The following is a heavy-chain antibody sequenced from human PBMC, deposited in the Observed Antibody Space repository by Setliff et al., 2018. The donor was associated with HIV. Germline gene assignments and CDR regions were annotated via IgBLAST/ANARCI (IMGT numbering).Heavy chain of an antibody. V-gene: IGHV1-2*04. D-gene: IGHD3-10*01. CDR2: INPKSDGT. J-gene: IGHJ4*02. Sequence: ASVKVSRKASGYSFTDYYIHWVRQAPGQGLEWMGWINPKSDGTNYAQKFQGWITMTRDTSISTAYMELSRLRSDDTAVYYCAQGAIRDSGSHITTRWGQGTLVTVSS. CDR3: AQGAIRDSGSHITTR. CDR1: GYSFTDYY.